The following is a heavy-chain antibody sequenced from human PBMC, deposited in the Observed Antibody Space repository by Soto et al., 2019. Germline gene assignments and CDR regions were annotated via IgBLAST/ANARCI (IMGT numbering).Heavy chain of an antibody. CDR3: ARGGGKRYDILTGYYPTYFDY. Sequence: SVKVSCKASGGTFSSYAISWVRQAPGQGLEWMGGIIPIFGTANYAQKFQGRVTITADESTSTAYMELSILRSDDTAVYYCARGGGKRYDILTGYYPTYFDYWG. J-gene: IGHJ4*01. CDR1: GGTFSSYA. V-gene: IGHV1-69*13. D-gene: IGHD3-9*01. CDR2: IIPIFGTA.